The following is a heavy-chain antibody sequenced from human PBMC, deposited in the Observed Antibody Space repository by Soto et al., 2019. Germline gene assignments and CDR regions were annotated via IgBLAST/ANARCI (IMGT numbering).Heavy chain of an antibody. CDR3: AREYCITTGGYGGDF. D-gene: IGHD5-12*01. CDR1: GYTLTSYG. J-gene: IGHJ4*02. Sequence: QVQLVQSGAEVKKPGASVKVSCKASGYTLTSYGISWVRQAPGQGLEWMGWISTYNGDTKYAQNLQGRLTITMTTDTATSTADRERGSLGSDDTAVYYCAREYCITTGGYGGDFGGQGTLVTVSS. CDR2: ISTYNGDT. V-gene: IGHV1-18*01.